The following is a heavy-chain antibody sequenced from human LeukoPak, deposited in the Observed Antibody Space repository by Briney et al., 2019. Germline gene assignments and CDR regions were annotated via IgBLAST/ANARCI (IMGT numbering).Heavy chain of an antibody. J-gene: IGHJ4*02. CDR2: VSSEENNI. V-gene: IGHV3-74*01. Sequence: GGSLRLSCAASGFTLSTSWMHWVRQPPGKGPVWVARVSSEENNIIYADSVRGRFTISRDSAKNTLYLQMNSPRVDDTAVYYCARSRYLNGYDYWGQGTLVTVSS. CDR3: ARSRYLNGYDY. D-gene: IGHD5-24*01. CDR1: GFTLSTSW.